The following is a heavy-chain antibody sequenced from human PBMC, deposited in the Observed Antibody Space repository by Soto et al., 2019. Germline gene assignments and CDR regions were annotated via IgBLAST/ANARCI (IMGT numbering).Heavy chain of an antibody. V-gene: IGHV1-2*02. J-gene: IGHJ5*02. CDR2: INPNSGGT. D-gene: IGHD2-15*01. Sequence: ASVKVSCKASGYTFTGYYMHWVRQAPGQGLEWMGWINPNSGGTNYAQKFQGRVTMTRDTSISTAYMELSRLRSDDTAVYYCARDPRRYCSGGSCYSGFDPWGQGTLVTVS. CDR3: ARDPRRYCSGGSCYSGFDP. CDR1: GYTFTGYY.